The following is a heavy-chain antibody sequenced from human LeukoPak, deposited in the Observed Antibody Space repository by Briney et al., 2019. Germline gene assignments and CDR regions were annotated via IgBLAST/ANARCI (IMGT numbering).Heavy chain of an antibody. D-gene: IGHD2-15*01. J-gene: IGHJ5*02. CDR2: IRYDGSNK. V-gene: IGHV3-30*02. CDR3: AREDCSGGSCYADNWFDP. Sequence: GGSLRLSCAASGFTFSSYGMHWVRQAPGKGLEWVAFIRYDGSNKYYADSVKGRFTISRDNSKNTLYLQMNSLRAEDTAVYYCAREDCSGGSCYADNWFDPWGQGTLVTVSS. CDR1: GFTFSSYG.